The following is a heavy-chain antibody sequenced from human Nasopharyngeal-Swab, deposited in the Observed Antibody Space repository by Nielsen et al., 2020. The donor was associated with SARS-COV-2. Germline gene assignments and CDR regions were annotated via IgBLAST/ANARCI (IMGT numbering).Heavy chain of an antibody. CDR1: GFTFSSYS. CDR3: ARAQSITMIIGAFDI. CDR2: ISSSSSTI. V-gene: IGHV3-48*01. Sequence: ESLKISCAASGFTFSSYSMNWVRQAPGKGLEWVSYISSSSSTIYYADSVKGRFTISRDNAKNSLYLQMNSLRAEDTAVYYCARAQSITMIIGAFDIWGQGTMVTVSS. J-gene: IGHJ3*02. D-gene: IGHD3-22*01.